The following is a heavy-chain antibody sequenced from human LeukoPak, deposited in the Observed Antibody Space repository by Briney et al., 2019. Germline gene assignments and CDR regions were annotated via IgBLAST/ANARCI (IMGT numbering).Heavy chain of an antibody. D-gene: IGHD3-3*01. V-gene: IGHV4-39*07. J-gene: IGHJ3*02. CDR2: IYYSGST. CDR1: GGSISSSSYY. CDR3: ASQRYDFWSGYKDAFDI. Sequence: SETLSLTCTVSGGSISSSSYYWGWIRQPPGKGLEWIGSIYYSGSTYYNPSLKSRVTISVDTSKNQFSLKLSSVTAADTAVYYCASQRYDFWSGYKDAFDIWGQGTMVTVSS.